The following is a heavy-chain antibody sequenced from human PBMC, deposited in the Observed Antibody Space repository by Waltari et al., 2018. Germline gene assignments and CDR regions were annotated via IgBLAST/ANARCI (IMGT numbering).Heavy chain of an antibody. D-gene: IGHD5-12*01. CDR3: ARALEGGYSGYDSYYWYFDL. Sequence: QVQLVQAGAEVKKPGASVKVSCKASGSTFTGSYMHWVRQAPGLGRGWMGRINPNSGGTNYAQKFQGRVTMTRDTSNSTAYMELSRLRSDDTAVYYCARALEGGYSGYDSYYWYFDLWGRGTLVTVSS. J-gene: IGHJ2*01. CDR2: INPNSGGT. V-gene: IGHV1-2*06. CDR1: GSTFTGSY.